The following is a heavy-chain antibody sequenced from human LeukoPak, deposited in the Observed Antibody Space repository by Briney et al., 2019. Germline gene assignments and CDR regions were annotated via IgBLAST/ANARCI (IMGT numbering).Heavy chain of an antibody. Sequence: ASVTVSCKASGYTFSNYGISWVRQAPGQGLEWMGWISPHSGVANYAQNLQGRVTMTADTSTSTAYMELRSLTSDDTAVYFCARTHSGYDYPYHYYMDVWGRGTTVPVS. J-gene: IGHJ6*03. CDR3: ARTHSGYDYPYHYYMDV. V-gene: IGHV1-18*01. D-gene: IGHD5-12*01. CDR1: GYTFSNYG. CDR2: ISPHSGVA.